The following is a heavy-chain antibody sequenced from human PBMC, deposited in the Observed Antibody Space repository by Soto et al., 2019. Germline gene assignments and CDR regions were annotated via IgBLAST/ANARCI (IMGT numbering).Heavy chain of an antibody. CDR1: GGSFSGYY. CDR3: ARTDYDFWSGYYGGMDV. CDR2: INHSGST. J-gene: IGHJ6*02. D-gene: IGHD3-3*01. V-gene: IGHV4-34*01. Sequence: SETLSLTCAVYGGSFSGYYWSWIRQPPGKGLEWIGEINHSGSTNYNPSLKSRVTISVDTSKNQFSLKLSSVTAADTAVYYCARTDYDFWSGYYGGMDVWGQGTTVTVSS.